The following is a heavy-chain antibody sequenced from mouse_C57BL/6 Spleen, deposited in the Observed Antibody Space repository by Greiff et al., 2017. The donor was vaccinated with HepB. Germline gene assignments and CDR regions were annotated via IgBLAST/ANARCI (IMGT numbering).Heavy chain of an antibody. D-gene: IGHD4-1*01. Sequence: EVQLVESGGGLVQPKGSLKLSCAASGFTFNTYAMHWVRQAPGKGLEWVARIRSKSSNYATYYAVSVKERFTISRDDSQSMLYLQMNNLKTEDTAMYYGVRDHWYAMDYWGQGTSVTVSA. CDR3: VRDHWYAMDY. V-gene: IGHV10-3*01. J-gene: IGHJ4*01. CDR1: GFTFNTYA. CDR2: IRSKSSNYAT.